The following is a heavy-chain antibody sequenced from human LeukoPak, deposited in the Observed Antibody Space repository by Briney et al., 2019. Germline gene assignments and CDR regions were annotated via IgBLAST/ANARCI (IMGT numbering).Heavy chain of an antibody. CDR2: ISGSGGST. CDR1: GFIFNYYA. J-gene: IGHJ4*02. V-gene: IGHV3-23*01. D-gene: IGHD5-24*01. Sequence: PGGSLRLSCATSGFIFNYYAMSWVRQAPGKGLEWVSGISGSGGSTYYADSVKGRFTISRDNSKNTLYLQMNSLRAEDTAVYYCAKDRGMSYWGQGTLVTVSS. CDR3: AKDRGMSY.